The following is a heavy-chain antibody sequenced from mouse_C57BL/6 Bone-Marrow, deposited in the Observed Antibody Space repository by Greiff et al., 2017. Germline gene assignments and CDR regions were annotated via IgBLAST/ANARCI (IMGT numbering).Heavy chain of an antibody. CDR3: ARNSGPYYCDY. V-gene: IGHV2-2*01. J-gene: IGHJ2*01. CDR1: GFSLTSYG. D-gene: IGHD4-1*01. CDR2: IWRGGST. Sequence: VQLQQSGPGLVQPSQCLSISCTASGFSLTSYGVHWVRQSPGQGLEWLGVIWRGGSTAYNAAFISSLSISKDNSKSKVFFKMKSLQADDTAIYYWARNSGPYYCDYWGQGTTLTVSS.